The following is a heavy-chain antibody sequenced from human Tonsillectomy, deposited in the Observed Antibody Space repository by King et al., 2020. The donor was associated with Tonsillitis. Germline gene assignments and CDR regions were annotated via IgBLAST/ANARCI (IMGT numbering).Heavy chain of an antibody. Sequence: VTLKESGPALVKPTQTLTLTCTFSGFSLSTSGMCVSWIRQPPGKALEWLARIDWDDDKYYSTSLKTRLTISKDTSKNQVVLTMTNMDPVDTATYYCARFRYSSGLYQVDYWGQGTLVTVSS. J-gene: IGHJ4*02. D-gene: IGHD6-19*01. CDR1: GFSLSTSGMC. CDR3: ARFRYSSGLYQVDY. CDR2: IDWDDDK. V-gene: IGHV2-70*11.